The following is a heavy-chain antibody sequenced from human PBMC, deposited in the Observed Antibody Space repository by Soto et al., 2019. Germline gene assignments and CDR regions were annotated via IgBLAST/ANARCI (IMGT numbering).Heavy chain of an antibody. CDR2: ISGSGGST. Sequence: PGGSLRLSCAASGFTFSSYAMSWVRQAPGKGLEWVSAISGSGGSTYYADSVKGRFTISRDNSKNTLYLQMNSLGAEDTAVYYCARRLGYCSSTSCQSNAFDIWGQGTMVTVSS. CDR3: ARRLGYCSSTSCQSNAFDI. V-gene: IGHV3-23*01. J-gene: IGHJ3*02. D-gene: IGHD2-2*01. CDR1: GFTFSSYA.